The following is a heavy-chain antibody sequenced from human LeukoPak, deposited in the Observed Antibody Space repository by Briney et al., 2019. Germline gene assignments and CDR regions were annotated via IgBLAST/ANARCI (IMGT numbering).Heavy chain of an antibody. J-gene: IGHJ4*02. CDR2: ISWNSGSI. CDR1: GFTFDDYA. Sequence: PGRSLRLSCAASGFTFDDYAMPWVRQAPGKGLEWVSGISWNSGSIGYADSVKGRFTISRDNAKNSLYLQMNSLRAEDTALYYCAKVHDKKAYYYDSSGYWDYWGQGTLVTVSS. V-gene: IGHV3-9*01. D-gene: IGHD3-22*01. CDR3: AKVHDKKAYYYDSSGYWDY.